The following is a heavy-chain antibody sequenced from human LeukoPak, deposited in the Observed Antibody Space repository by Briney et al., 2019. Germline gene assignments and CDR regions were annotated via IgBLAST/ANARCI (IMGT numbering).Heavy chain of an antibody. V-gene: IGHV1-18*01. Sequence: ASVKVSCKASGGTFSSYAISWVRQAPGQGLEWMGWISAYNGNTNYAQKLQGRVTMTTDTSTSTAYMELRSLRSDDTAVYYCARVPYSNYVRYYYGMDVWGQGTTVTVSS. CDR1: GGTFSSYA. J-gene: IGHJ6*02. CDR2: ISAYNGNT. D-gene: IGHD4-11*01. CDR3: ARVPYSNYVRYYYGMDV.